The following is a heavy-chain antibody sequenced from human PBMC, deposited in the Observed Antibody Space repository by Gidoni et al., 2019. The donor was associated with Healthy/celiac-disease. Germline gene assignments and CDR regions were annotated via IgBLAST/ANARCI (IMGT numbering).Heavy chain of an antibody. J-gene: IGHJ3*02. CDR3: ARDLESYCSGGSCYLLYAFDI. V-gene: IGHV4-59*01. CDR2: IYSSGIT. CDR1: GGSIGRYY. D-gene: IGHD2-15*01. Sequence: QVQLQESGPGLVKPSETLSLTCTVSGGSIGRYYWSWIRQPPGKGLELIGYIYSSGITNYNPSLKSRVTISVDTSKNQFALKLSSVTAADTAVYYCARDLESYCSGGSCYLLYAFDIWGQGTMVTVSS.